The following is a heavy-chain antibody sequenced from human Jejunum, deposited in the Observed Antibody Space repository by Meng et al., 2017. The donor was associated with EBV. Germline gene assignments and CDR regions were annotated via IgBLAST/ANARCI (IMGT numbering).Heavy chain of an antibody. D-gene: IGHD1/OR15-1a*01. CDR3: AKLTRA. CDR1: GFTFSSSA. CDR2: IGGSGGAT. Sequence: EVNLCEFGGGLVQPGGSLRLSCAASGFTFSSSAISWVRQAPGKGLEWVSSIGGSGGATYYADSVKGRFTISRDNSKSTLYLQMNSLRAEDTAVYYCAKLTRAWGQGTLVTVSS. V-gene: IGHV3-23*01. J-gene: IGHJ5*02.